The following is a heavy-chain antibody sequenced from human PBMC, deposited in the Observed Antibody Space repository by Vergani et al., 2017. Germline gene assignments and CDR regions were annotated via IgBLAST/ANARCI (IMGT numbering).Heavy chain of an antibody. Sequence: QVQLVQSGAEVKKPGSSVKVSCKASGGTFSSYAISWVRQAPGQGLEWMGGIIPIFGTANYAQKFQGRVTITADESTSTAYMELSSLRSEDTAGYYCAMSRDGYQSDAFDIWGQGTMVTVSS. CDR3: AMSRDGYQSDAFDI. CDR1: GGTFSSYA. V-gene: IGHV1-69*01. D-gene: IGHD5-24*01. J-gene: IGHJ3*02. CDR2: IIPIFGTA.